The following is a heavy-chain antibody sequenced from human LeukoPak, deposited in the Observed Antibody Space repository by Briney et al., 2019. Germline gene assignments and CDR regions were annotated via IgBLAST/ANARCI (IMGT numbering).Heavy chain of an antibody. CDR1: GFTFSSYA. CDR2: ISGSGGST. J-gene: IGHJ2*01. V-gene: IGHV3-23*01. CDR3: AKGGPMNWYFDL. D-gene: IGHD3-22*01. Sequence: GGSLRLSCAASGFTFSSYAMSWVRQAPGKGLEWVSAISGSGGSTYYADSVKGRYTISRDNSKNTLHLQMNSLRAEDTAVYYCAKGGPMNWYFDLWGRGTLVTVSS.